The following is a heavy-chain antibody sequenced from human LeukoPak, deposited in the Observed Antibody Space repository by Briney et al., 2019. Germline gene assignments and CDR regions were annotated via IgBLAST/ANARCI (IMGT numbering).Heavy chain of an antibody. J-gene: IGHJ4*02. CDR1: GFTFSSYA. V-gene: IGHV3-23*01. CDR2: LSVSGAGT. CDR3: AKHRATVMTPFDN. D-gene: IGHD4-17*01. Sequence: GGSLRLSCAASGFTFSSYAMSWVRQAPGRGLEWLSDLSVSGAGTYYTDSGKGRFTISRDNSKNTLYLQMNSLRAEDTAVYYCAKHRATVMTPFDNWGQGTLVTVSS.